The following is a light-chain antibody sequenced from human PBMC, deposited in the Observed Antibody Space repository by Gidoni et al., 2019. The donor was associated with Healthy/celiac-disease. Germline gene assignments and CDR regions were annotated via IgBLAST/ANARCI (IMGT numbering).Light chain of an antibody. CDR3: QQSYSTLPLT. CDR2: AAS. CDR1: QSISSY. V-gene: IGKV1-39*01. J-gene: IGKJ4*01. Sequence: DIQMTQSPSSLSASVGDSVTITCRASQSISSYLNWYKQKPGKAPKLLIYAASSLQSGGPSRFSGSGSGTDFTLTISSLQPEDFATYYCQQSYSTLPLTFXGXTKVEIK.